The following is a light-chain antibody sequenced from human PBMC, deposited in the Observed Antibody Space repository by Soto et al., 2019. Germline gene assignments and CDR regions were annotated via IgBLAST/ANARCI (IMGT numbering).Light chain of an antibody. CDR3: QQRSNWPPNLT. Sequence: EIVLTQSPATLSLSPGERATLSCRASQSVSSYLAWYQQKPGQAPRLLIYDASNRATGIPARFSGSGSGTEFTLTISSLDPEDFAVYYCQQRSNWPPNLTFGGGTKVEIK. V-gene: IGKV3-11*01. CDR2: DAS. J-gene: IGKJ4*01. CDR1: QSVSSY.